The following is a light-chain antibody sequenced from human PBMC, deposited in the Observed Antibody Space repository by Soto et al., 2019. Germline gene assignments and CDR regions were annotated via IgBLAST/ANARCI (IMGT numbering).Light chain of an antibody. V-gene: IGKV1-39*01. CDR2: AAS. J-gene: IGKJ5*01. Sequence: DIQMTQSASSLSASVGDRVTITCRASQSINNNLKWYQQRPGEAPKLLIYAASSLQSGVPSRFSGSGSGTDFTLTISSLQPEDFATYYCQQSYSTPRSFGQGTRLEIK. CDR3: QQSYSTPRS. CDR1: QSINNN.